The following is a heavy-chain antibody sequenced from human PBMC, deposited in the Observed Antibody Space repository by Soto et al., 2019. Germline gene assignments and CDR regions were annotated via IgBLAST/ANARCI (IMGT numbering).Heavy chain of an antibody. CDR1: RDTFTSYY. D-gene: IGHD1-26*01. Sequence: ASVKVSCKAPRDTFTSYYINWVRQAPGQGLEWMGVINPHGGSTAYAQKFKGRVTLTRDTSASTVYMEVSSLTSEDTAMYYCARSSGGNFGIIIEGTNWFAPRRKGTLVTISS. CDR2: INPHGGST. CDR3: ARSSGGNFGIIIEGTNWFAP. J-gene: IGHJ5*02. V-gene: IGHV1-46*01.